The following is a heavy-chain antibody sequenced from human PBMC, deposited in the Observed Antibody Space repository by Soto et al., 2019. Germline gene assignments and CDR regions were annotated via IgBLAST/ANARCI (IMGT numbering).Heavy chain of an antibody. CDR3: AEDGRISGRRYFEL. CDR2: ISFSDGGT. CDR1: GFTFSSYA. D-gene: IGHD3-10*01. Sequence: EEQLLESGGGLIQPGGSLRLACAASGFTFSSYAMTWVRQAPGKGLEWVSSISFSDGGTYYAESVKGRLTISRDTSRNTLFLQVNGLRVGDSAVYYCAEDGRISGRRYFELWGRGTRVTVSS. V-gene: IGHV3-23*01. J-gene: IGHJ2*01.